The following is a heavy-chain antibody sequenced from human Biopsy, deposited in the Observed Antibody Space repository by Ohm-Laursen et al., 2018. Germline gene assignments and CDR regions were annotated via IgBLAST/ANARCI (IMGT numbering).Heavy chain of an antibody. CDR2: ISSRSSDI. J-gene: IGHJ6*02. CDR1: GFIFSTYT. V-gene: IGHV3-21*01. Sequence: SLRLSCTASGFIFSTYTMNWVRQAPGEGLEWVSSISSRSSDIYYADSVKGRFTISRDNAKNSLYLQMNSLRAEDTAAYYCARSRGSSGIATIYYYGMDVWGQGTTVTVSS. D-gene: IGHD3-10*01. CDR3: ARSRGSSGIATIYYYGMDV.